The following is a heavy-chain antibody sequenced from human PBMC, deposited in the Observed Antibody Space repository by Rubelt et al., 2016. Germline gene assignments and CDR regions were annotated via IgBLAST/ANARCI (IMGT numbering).Heavy chain of an antibody. J-gene: IGHJ5*02. CDR2: INTNTGNP. V-gene: IGHV7-4-1*02. CDR3: ARYGSGSYYAPPPANWFDP. Sequence: QVQLVQSGAEVKKPGSSVKVSCKASGGTFSSYAISWVRQAPGQGLEWMGGINTNTGNPTYAEGFTGRFVFSLDTSVSTAYLQISSLKAEDTAVYYCARYGSGSYYAPPPANWFDPWGQGTLVTVSS. CDR1: GGTFSSYA. D-gene: IGHD3-10*01.